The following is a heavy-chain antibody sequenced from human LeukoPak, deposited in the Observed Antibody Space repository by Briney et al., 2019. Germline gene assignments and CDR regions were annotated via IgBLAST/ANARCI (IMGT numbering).Heavy chain of an antibody. CDR1: GFTFSSYS. Sequence: GGSLRLSCAASGFTFSSYSMNWVRQAPGKGLEWVSSISSSSSYIYYADSVKGRFTISRDNSKSTLYLQMNSLRAEDTAVYYCAKAKWGSYYYYGMDVWGQGTTVTVSS. CDR2: ISSSSSYI. D-gene: IGHD7-27*01. CDR3: AKAKWGSYYYYGMDV. V-gene: IGHV3-21*04. J-gene: IGHJ6*02.